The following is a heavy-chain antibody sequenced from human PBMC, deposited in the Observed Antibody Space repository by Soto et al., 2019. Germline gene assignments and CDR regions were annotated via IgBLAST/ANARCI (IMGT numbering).Heavy chain of an antibody. D-gene: IGHD2-21*01. Sequence: GASVKVSCKASGYTFTSYGISWVRQAPGQGLEWMGWISAYNGNTNYAQKLQGRVTMTTDTSTSTAYMELRSLRSDDTAVYYCARTIPDVVRHVMDVWGQGTTVTVSS. CDR2: ISAYNGNT. J-gene: IGHJ6*02. CDR1: GYTFTSYG. CDR3: ARTIPDVVRHVMDV. V-gene: IGHV1-18*01.